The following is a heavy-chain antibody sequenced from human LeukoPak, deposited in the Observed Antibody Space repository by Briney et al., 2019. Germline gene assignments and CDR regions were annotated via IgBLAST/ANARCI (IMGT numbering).Heavy chain of an antibody. CDR3: ARGGSNTWYH. J-gene: IGHJ4*02. CDR1: GFTFSNYW. Sequence: GGSLRLSCAASGFTFSNYWMSWVRQAPGKGLEWVANIKEDGSEKYYVDPVKGRFTISRDNAKNSLYLQMNSLRAEDTAVYHCARGGSNTWYHWGQGVLVTVSA. D-gene: IGHD6-13*01. V-gene: IGHV3-7*01. CDR2: IKEDGSEK.